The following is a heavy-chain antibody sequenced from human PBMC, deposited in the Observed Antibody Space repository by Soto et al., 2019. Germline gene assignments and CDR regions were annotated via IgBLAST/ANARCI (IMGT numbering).Heavy chain of an antibody. V-gene: IGHV1-46*01. Sequence: ASVKVSCKASGYTFTSYYMHWVRQAPGQGLEWMGIINPSGGSTSYAQKFQGRVTMTRDRSTSTVYMELISLRSEDTAVYYCAREGAQYDFWSGHWGYFHHWGQGTLVTVSS. CDR1: GYTFTSYY. CDR3: AREGAQYDFWSGHWGYFHH. J-gene: IGHJ1*01. D-gene: IGHD3-3*01. CDR2: INPSGGST.